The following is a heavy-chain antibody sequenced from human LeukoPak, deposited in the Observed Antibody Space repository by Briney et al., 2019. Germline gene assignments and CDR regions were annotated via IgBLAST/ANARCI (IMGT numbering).Heavy chain of an antibody. CDR2: INTNTGNL. CDR3: ARDVYDSSGYVNFDY. CDR1: GYTFISYA. J-gene: IGHJ4*02. D-gene: IGHD3-22*01. Sequence: ASVKVSCKASGYTFISYAVNWVRQAPGQGLEWMGWINTNTGNLTYARGFTGRFVFSLDTSVSTAYLQISSLKAEDTAVYYCARDVYDSSGYVNFDYWGQGTPDTVSS. V-gene: IGHV7-4-1*02.